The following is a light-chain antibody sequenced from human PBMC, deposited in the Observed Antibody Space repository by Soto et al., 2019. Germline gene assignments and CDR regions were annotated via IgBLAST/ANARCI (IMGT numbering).Light chain of an antibody. CDR2: DAS. V-gene: IGKV3-20*01. CDR1: QSISSY. J-gene: IGKJ1*01. CDR3: QQYGTSPWT. Sequence: EVVLTQSPDTPSLPPGERATLSCRASQSISSYLAWYQQKPGQAPRLLIYDASSRATGIPDRFSGSGSGTDFTLTISRLEPEDFAVYYCQQYGTSPWTFGQGTKVDIK.